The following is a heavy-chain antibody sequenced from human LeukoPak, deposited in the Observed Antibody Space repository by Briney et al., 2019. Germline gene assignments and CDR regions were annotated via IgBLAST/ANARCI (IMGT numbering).Heavy chain of an antibody. CDR2: IYNSGNT. D-gene: IGHD3-3*01. J-gene: IGHJ4*02. CDR1: GGSIRSNY. Sequence: PSETLSLTCTVSGGSIRSNYWNWIRQPPGKGLEWIGYIYNSGNTNYNPSLKSRVTISVDTSKNQFSLKLNSVTAADTAVYYCARRPGSGSLDYFDYWGQGTLVTVSS. V-gene: IGHV4-59*08. CDR3: ARRPGSGSLDYFDY.